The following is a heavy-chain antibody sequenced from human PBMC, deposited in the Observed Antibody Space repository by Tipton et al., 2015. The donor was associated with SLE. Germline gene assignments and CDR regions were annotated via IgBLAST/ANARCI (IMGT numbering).Heavy chain of an antibody. Sequence: TLSLTCAVYGGSFSGYYWSWIRQPPGKGLEWIGEINHSGSTNYNPSLKSRVTISVDTSKKQFSLKLRSVTAADTAVYYCARGGVGGYDYFDHWGQGTLVTVSS. D-gene: IGHD5-12*01. CDR3: ARGGVGGYDYFDH. CDR2: INHSGST. CDR1: GGSFSGYY. V-gene: IGHV4-34*01. J-gene: IGHJ4*02.